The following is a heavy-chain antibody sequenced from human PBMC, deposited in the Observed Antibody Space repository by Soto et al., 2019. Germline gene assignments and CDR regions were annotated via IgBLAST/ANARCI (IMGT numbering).Heavy chain of an antibody. CDR3: LWGSSEFDY. D-gene: IGHD3-16*01. Sequence: ASVKVSCKASGGTFSSYAISWVRQAPGQGLEWMGWIIAIIGTANYAQKFQGRVTMTTDTSTTTAYMELRSLRSDDTAVYYCLWGSSEFDYWGQGTLVTVSS. V-gene: IGHV1-69*05. J-gene: IGHJ4*02. CDR2: IIAIIGTA. CDR1: GGTFSSYA.